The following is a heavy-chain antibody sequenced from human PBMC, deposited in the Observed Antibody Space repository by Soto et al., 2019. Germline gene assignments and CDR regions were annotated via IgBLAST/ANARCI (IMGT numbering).Heavy chain of an antibody. V-gene: IGHV3-21*01. CDR1: GFTFSSYS. J-gene: IGHJ6*02. CDR2: ISSSSSYI. D-gene: IGHD3-3*01. Sequence: EVQLVESGGGLVKPGGSLRLSCAASGFTFSSYSMNWVRQAPGKGLEWVSSISSSSSYIYYADSVKGRFTISRDNAKNSLYLQMNSLRAEDTAVYYCARDKGDLTIFDYYYYGMDVWGQGTTVTVSS. CDR3: ARDKGDLTIFDYYYYGMDV.